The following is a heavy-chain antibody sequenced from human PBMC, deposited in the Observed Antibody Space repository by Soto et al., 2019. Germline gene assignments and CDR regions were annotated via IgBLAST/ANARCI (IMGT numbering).Heavy chain of an antibody. V-gene: IGHV4-59*01. Sequence: SETLSLTCIVSGGSITSYHWSWIRQSPGKGREWIGYVFYTGSTKYNPALKRRVTISVDTSKNQFSLKLSSVSAADTGLYYCARSYSGTFYGYDTWGQGILVTVSS. CDR2: VFYTGST. D-gene: IGHD1-26*01. CDR3: ARSYSGTFYGYDT. J-gene: IGHJ5*02. CDR1: GGSITSYH.